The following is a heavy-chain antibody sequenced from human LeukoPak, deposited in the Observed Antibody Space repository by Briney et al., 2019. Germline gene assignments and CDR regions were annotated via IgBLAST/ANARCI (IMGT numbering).Heavy chain of an antibody. CDR1: GGSISSGDYY. D-gene: IGHD3-10*01. CDR2: IYYSGST. V-gene: IGHV4-30-4*01. J-gene: IGHJ6*02. Sequence: PSETLSLICTVSGGSISSGDYYWIWIRQPPGKGLEWIGYIYYSGSTYYNPSLKSRVTISVDTSKNQFSLKLSSVTAAGTAVYYCASLMAQGGMDVWGQGTTVTVSS. CDR3: ASLMAQGGMDV.